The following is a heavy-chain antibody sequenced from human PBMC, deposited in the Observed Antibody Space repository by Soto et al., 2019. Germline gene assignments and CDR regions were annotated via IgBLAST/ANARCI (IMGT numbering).Heavy chain of an antibody. J-gene: IGHJ5*02. D-gene: IGHD2-8*02. CDR1: GFTFSASD. Sequence: EVQLVESGGGSVQPGGSLGLSCAASGFTFSASDMHWVRQTTGGGLEWVAAIGTLHDTYYPDSVKGRFTISRDNARNSLNLQMTSLRAGDTGVYYCARQASYWHGGGGWLDPWGQGTLVTVSS. CDR2: IGTLHDT. CDR3: ARQASYWHGGGGWLDP. V-gene: IGHV3-13*01.